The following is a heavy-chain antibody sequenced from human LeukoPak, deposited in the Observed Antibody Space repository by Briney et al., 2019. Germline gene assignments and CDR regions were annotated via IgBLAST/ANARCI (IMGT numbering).Heavy chain of an antibody. CDR3: ARARVGVGYDY. CDR2: IYTSGST. V-gene: IGHV4-61*02. D-gene: IGHD3-3*01. Sequence: SETLSLTCTVSGGSISSGSYYWSWIRQPAGKGLEWIGRIYTSGSTNYNPSLKSRVTMSVDTSKNQFSLKLSSVTAADTAVYYCARARVGVGYDYWGQGTLVTVSS. CDR1: GGSISSGSYY. J-gene: IGHJ4*02.